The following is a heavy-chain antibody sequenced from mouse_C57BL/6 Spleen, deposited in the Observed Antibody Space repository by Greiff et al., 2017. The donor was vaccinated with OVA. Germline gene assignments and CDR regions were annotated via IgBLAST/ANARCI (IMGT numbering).Heavy chain of an antibody. Sequence: VQLQQSGPELVKPGASVKISCKASGYAFSSSWMNWVKQRPGKGLEWIGRIYPGDGDTNYNGKFKGKATLTADKSSSTAYMQLSSLTSEDSAVYFCARLKGTGYYYAMDYWGQGTSVTVSS. D-gene: IGHD3-3*01. CDR1: GYAFSSSW. V-gene: IGHV1-82*01. J-gene: IGHJ4*01. CDR2: IYPGDGDT. CDR3: ARLKGTGYYYAMDY.